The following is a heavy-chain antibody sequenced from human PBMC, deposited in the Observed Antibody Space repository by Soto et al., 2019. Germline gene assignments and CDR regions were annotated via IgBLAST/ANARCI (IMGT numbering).Heavy chain of an antibody. D-gene: IGHD1-20*01. V-gene: IGHV1-69*12. CDR3: ARPYHITGTTGERSNYAFDI. CDR1: GGTFSSYA. Sequence: QVQLVQSGAEVKKPGSSVKVSCKASGGTFSSYAISWVRQAPGQGLEWMGGIIPIFGTANYAQKFQGRVTITADESTSTAYMELSSLRSEDTAVYYCARPYHITGTTGERSNYAFDIWGQGTMVTVSS. CDR2: IIPIFGTA. J-gene: IGHJ3*02.